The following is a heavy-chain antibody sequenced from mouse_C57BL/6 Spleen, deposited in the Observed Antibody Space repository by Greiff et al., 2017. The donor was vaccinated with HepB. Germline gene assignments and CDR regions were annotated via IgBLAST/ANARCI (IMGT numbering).Heavy chain of an antibody. Sequence: QVQLQQPGAELVKPGASVKLSCKASGYTFTSYWMQWVKQRPGQGLEWIGEIDPSDSYTNYNQKFKGKATLTVDTSSSTAYMQLSSLTSEDSAVYYCARSGYSNYDYYAMDYWGQGTSVTVSS. D-gene: IGHD2-5*01. CDR3: ARSGYSNYDYYAMDY. J-gene: IGHJ4*01. CDR2: IDPSDSYT. V-gene: IGHV1-50*01. CDR1: GYTFTSYW.